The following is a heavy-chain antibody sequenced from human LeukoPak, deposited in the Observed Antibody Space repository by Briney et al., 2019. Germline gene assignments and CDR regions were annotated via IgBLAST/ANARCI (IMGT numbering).Heavy chain of an antibody. Sequence: SETLSLTCTVSGGSISSSSYYWGWIRQPPGKGLEWIGEINHSGSTNYNPSLKSRVTISVDTSKNQFSLKLSSVTAADTAVYYCARLKRYYDILTGYYTYYFDYWGQGTLVTVSS. CDR3: ARLKRYYDILTGYYTYYFDY. V-gene: IGHV4-39*07. CDR1: GGSISSSSYY. D-gene: IGHD3-9*01. J-gene: IGHJ4*02. CDR2: INHSGST.